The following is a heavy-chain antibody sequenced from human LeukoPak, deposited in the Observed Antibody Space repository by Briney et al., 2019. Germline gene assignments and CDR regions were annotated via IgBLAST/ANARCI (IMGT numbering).Heavy chain of an antibody. CDR2: ISWNSGRI. D-gene: IGHD6-6*01. J-gene: IGHJ4*02. CDR3: AKDFSSSSPWAYLDS. Sequence: GGSLRLSCAASGFTFEDYAMHWVRQVPGKGLEWVAAISWNSGRINYADSVKGRFTISRDNAKNSLYLEMNSLRSGDMAFYYCAKDFSSSSPWAYLDSWGQGTLVTVSP. V-gene: IGHV3-9*03. CDR1: GFTFEDYA.